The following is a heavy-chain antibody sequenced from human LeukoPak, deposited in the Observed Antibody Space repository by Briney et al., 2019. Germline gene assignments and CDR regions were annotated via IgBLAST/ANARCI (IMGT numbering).Heavy chain of an antibody. CDR3: ARGSGSYYAPPWY. J-gene: IGHJ4*02. D-gene: IGHD3-10*01. CDR1: GFTVSSNY. Sequence: GGSLRLSCAASGFTVSSNYMSWVRQAPGKGLERVSVIYSGGSTYYADSVKGRFTISRDNSKNTLYLQMNSLRAEDTAVYYCARGSGSYYAPPWYWGQGTLVTVSS. CDR2: IYSGGST. V-gene: IGHV3-53*01.